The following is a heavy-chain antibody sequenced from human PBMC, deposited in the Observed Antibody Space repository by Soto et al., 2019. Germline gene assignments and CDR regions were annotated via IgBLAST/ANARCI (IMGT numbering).Heavy chain of an antibody. CDR3: ARWKDNVLVTDF. Sequence: ASVKVSCKTSGYTFTRYGISWVRQAPGQGLEWMGWISAYNGNTNYAQKLQGRVTMTTDTSTSTAYMELRSLRSDDTAVYYCARWKDNVLVTDFWGQGTLVTVS. J-gene: IGHJ4*02. V-gene: IGHV1-18*01. D-gene: IGHD2-2*01. CDR1: GYTFTRYG. CDR2: ISAYNGNT.